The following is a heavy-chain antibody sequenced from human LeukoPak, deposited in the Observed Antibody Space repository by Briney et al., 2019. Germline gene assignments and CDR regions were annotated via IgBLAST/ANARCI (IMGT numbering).Heavy chain of an antibody. V-gene: IGHV3-30*04. CDR3: ASVGKYYYYYMDV. CDR2: ISYDGSSK. CDR1: GFTFSSYA. J-gene: IGHJ6*03. D-gene: IGHD7-27*01. Sequence: GGSLRLSCAASGFTFSSYAMHWVRQAPGKGLEWVAVISYDGSSKYYADSVKGRFTISRDNSKNTLYLQMNSLRAEDTAVYYCASVGKYYYYYMDVWGKGTTVTVSS.